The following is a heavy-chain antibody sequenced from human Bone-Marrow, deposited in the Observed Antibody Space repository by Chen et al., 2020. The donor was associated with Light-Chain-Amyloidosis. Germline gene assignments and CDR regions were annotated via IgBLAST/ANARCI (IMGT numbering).Heavy chain of an antibody. CDR2: MIPSGGT. D-gene: IGHD5-18*01. Sequence: QVQLQQWGAGLLKPSETLSLTCAVYGGSFSGYYWNWIRQPPGKGLEWIGEMIPSGGTNYSPFLKSRVTISLDTSQGQFSLSLSCMTAADTAVDYCAGGRGYSDGHVRAYSYMDVWGKGTTVTVSS. CDR1: GGSFSGYY. CDR3: AGGRGYSDGHVRAYSYMDV. J-gene: IGHJ6*03. V-gene: IGHV4-34*01.